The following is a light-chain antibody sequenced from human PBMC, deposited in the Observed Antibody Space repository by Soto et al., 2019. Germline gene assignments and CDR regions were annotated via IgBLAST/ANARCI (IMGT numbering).Light chain of an antibody. Sequence: DIQMTQSPSSLSASVGDRVTITCRASQGIDKYVAWYQQKPGKVPKLLIYAVSTLQSGVPSRFSGSGSGTDFTLTISSLQPEDVATYYGQRYKSAPTFGPETKVHVK. CDR1: QGIDKY. V-gene: IGKV1-27*01. J-gene: IGKJ3*01. CDR2: AVS. CDR3: QRYKSAPT.